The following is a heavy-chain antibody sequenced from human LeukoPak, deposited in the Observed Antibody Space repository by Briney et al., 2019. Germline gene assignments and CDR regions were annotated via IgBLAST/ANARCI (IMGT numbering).Heavy chain of an antibody. J-gene: IGHJ4*02. Sequence: GGSLRLSCAASGFTFSSYWMSWVRQAPGKGLEWVANIKQDGSEKYYVDSVKGRFTISRDNAKNSLYLQMNSLRAEDTAVYYCARSPLWLYDSSGYYFDYWGQGTLVTVSS. CDR2: IKQDGSEK. D-gene: IGHD3-22*01. V-gene: IGHV3-7*01. CDR3: ARSPLWLYDSSGYYFDY. CDR1: GFTFSSYW.